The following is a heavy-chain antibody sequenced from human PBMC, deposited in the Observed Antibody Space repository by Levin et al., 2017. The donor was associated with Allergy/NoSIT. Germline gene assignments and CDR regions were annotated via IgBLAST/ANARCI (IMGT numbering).Heavy chain of an antibody. CDR1: GDSFSTNSGA. J-gene: IGHJ6*02. CDR2: TYYRSRWYN. D-gene: IGHD2-15*01. CDR3: VRGIVAAADGMDV. V-gene: IGHV6-1*01. Sequence: SQTLSLTCVISGDSFSTNSGAWHWIRQSPSRGLEWLGRTYYRSRWYNDYAPFLKSRVSFTPDTSKNQFTLQLSSVTAEDTGVYYCVRGIVAAADGMDVWGQGTTVTVSS.